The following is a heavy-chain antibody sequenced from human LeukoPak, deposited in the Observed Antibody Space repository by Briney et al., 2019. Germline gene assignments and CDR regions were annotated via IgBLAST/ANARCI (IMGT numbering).Heavy chain of an antibody. CDR3: ARGEVGWFGELLQTVFDY. D-gene: IGHD3-10*01. J-gene: IGHJ4*02. CDR1: GDSIRSYY. V-gene: IGHV4-59*12. Sequence: SETLSLTCTVSGDSIRSYYWSWIRQPPGKGLEWIGYIYYSETANYNPSLKSRVTISVDKSKNQFSLKLSSVTAADTAVYYCARGEVGWFGELLQTVFDYWGQGTLVTVSS. CDR2: IYYSETA.